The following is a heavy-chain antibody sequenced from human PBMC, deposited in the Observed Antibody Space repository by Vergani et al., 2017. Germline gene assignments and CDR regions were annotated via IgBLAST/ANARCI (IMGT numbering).Heavy chain of an antibody. J-gene: IGHJ6*02. CDR1: GGSFSGYY. Sequence: QVQLQQWGAGLLKPSETLSLTCAVYGGSFSGYYWSWIRQPPGKGLEWIGEINHSGSTNYNPSLKSRVTISVDTSKNQFSLKLSSVTAADTAVYYCARARDPLYYYYYYGMDVWGQGTTVTVSS. D-gene: IGHD2-21*02. V-gene: IGHV4-34*01. CDR3: ARARDPLYYYYYYGMDV. CDR2: INHSGST.